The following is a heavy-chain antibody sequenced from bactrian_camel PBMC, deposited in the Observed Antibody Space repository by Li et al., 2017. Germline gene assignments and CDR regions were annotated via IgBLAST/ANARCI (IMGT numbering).Heavy chain of an antibody. Sequence: VQLVESGGGSVQAGGSLRLSCTHSGYTSSRHCMGWFRQAPGKAREGIAGIRRDGDEYYADSVKGRFTISQDNAKNTLYLQMNNLKPEDTAMYYCAADKTPREVRNGRCWGNYRGQGTQVTVS. V-gene: IGHV3S31*01. D-gene: IGHD1*01. CDR1: GYTSSRHC. CDR3: AADKTPREVRNGRCWGNY. CDR2: IRRDGDE. J-gene: IGHJ4*01.